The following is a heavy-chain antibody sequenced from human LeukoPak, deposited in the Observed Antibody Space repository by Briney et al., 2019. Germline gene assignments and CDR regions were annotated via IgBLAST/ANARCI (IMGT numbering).Heavy chain of an antibody. CDR1: GGSISSYY. J-gene: IGHJ4*02. CDR3: AARSGSYYPYFDY. V-gene: IGHV4-59*08. D-gene: IGHD1-26*01. CDR2: IYYSGST. Sequence: SETLSLTCTVSGGSISSYYWSWIRQPPGKGLEWIGYIYYSGSTNYNPSLKSRVTISVDTSENQFSLKLSSVTAADTAVYYCAARSGSYYPYFDYWGQGTLVTVSS.